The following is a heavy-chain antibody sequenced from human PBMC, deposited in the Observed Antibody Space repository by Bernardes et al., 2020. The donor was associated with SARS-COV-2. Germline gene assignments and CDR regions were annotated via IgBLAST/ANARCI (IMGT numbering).Heavy chain of an antibody. D-gene: IGHD3-10*01. Sequence: GGSLRLSCTASGFTFSSYWMHWGRQVPGKGLVWVSRITPDGSKADYADSVKGRFTISRDNAKNTLYLQMNSLRAEDTGVYYCATGGFGGSAPGMDAWGQGTTVTVPS. CDR3: ATGGFGGSAPGMDA. CDR2: ITPDGSKA. CDR1: GFTFSSYW. V-gene: IGHV3-74*01. J-gene: IGHJ6*02.